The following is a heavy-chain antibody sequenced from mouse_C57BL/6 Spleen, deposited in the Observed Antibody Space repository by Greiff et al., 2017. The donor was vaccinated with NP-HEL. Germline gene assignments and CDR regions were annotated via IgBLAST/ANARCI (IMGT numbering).Heavy chain of an antibody. CDR2: IDPEDGET. CDR1: GFNIKDYY. V-gene: IGHV14-2*01. Sequence: EVKVVESGAELVKPGASVKLSCTASGFNIKDYYMHWVKQRTEQGLEWIGRIDPEDGETKYAPKFQGKATITADTSSNTAYLQLSSLTSEDTAVYYCARVITTVVATGYFDVWGTGTTVTVSS. CDR3: ARVITTVVATGYFDV. J-gene: IGHJ1*03. D-gene: IGHD1-1*01.